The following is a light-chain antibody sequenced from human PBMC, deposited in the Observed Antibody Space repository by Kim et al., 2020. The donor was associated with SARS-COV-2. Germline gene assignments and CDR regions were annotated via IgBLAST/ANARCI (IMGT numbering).Light chain of an antibody. CDR1: QRVRSGY. V-gene: IGKV3-20*01. CDR2: GTS. CDR3: QQYGSPGA. J-gene: IGKJ1*01. Sequence: EGALTQSPVTLSLSPGERATLSCRPSQRVRSGYLAWYQQKPGQAPRLLIYGTSNRATGIPDRFSGSGSGTDFTLTISRLEPEDSAVYYCQQYGSPGAFGQGTKVDIK.